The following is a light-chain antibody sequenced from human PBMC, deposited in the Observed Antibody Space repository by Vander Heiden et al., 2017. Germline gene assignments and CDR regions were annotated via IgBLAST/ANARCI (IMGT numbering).Light chain of an antibody. CDR1: QSVSSN. Sequence: EIVMTQSPATLSVSPGERATLSCRASQSVSSNLAWYQQKPGQAPRLLIYGASTRVTGIPARFSGSGYGTEFTLTISSRQSEDFAVYYCQQYNNWPPITFGQGTRLEIK. CDR2: GAS. J-gene: IGKJ5*01. V-gene: IGKV3-15*01. CDR3: QQYNNWPPIT.